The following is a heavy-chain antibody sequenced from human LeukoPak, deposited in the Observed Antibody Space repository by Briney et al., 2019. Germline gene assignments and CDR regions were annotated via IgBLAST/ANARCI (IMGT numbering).Heavy chain of an antibody. Sequence: GGSLRLSCAASGFTFDDYGMSWVRQAPGKGLEWVSGINWNGGSTGYADSVKGRYAISRDNAKNSLYLQMNSLRAEDTALYYCARGLYYYDSSGYYYLGYWGQGTLVTVSS. CDR2: INWNGGST. J-gene: IGHJ4*02. CDR3: ARGLYYYDSSGYYYLGY. V-gene: IGHV3-20*04. D-gene: IGHD3-22*01. CDR1: GFTFDDYG.